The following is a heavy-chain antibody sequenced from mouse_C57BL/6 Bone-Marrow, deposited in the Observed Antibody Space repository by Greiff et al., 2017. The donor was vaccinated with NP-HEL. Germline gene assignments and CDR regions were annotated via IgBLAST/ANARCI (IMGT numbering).Heavy chain of an antibody. J-gene: IGHJ4*01. CDR1: GYTFTSYW. Sequence: QVQLQQPGAELVRPGSSVKLSCKASGYTFTSYWMHWVKQRPIQGLEWIGNIDPSDSETHYNQKFKDKATLTVDKSSSTAYMQLSSLTSEDSAVYYCARDRGYYSNSGDAMDYWGQGTSVTVSS. CDR2: IDPSDSET. D-gene: IGHD2-5*01. CDR3: ARDRGYYSNSGDAMDY. V-gene: IGHV1-52*01.